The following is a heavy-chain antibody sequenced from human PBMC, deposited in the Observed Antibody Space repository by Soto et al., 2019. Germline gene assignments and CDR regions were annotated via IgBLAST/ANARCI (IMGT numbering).Heavy chain of an antibody. CDR3: ARDHAFGELDYGMDV. Sequence: ASVKVSCKASGYTFTGYYMHWVRQAPGQGLEWMGWINPNSGGTNYAQRFQGWVTMTRDTSISTAYMELSRLRSDDTAVYYCARDHAFGELDYGMDVWGQGTTVTVSS. D-gene: IGHD3-10*01. J-gene: IGHJ6*02. CDR2: INPNSGGT. V-gene: IGHV1-2*04. CDR1: GYTFTGYY.